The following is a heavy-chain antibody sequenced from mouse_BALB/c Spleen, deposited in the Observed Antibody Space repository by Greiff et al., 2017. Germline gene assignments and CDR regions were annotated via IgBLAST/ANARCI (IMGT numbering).Heavy chain of an antibody. Sequence: QVQLQQPGAGLVKPGASVKLSCKASGYTFTSYWMHWVKQRPGQGLEWIGEIDPSDSYTNYNQKFKGKATLTVDKSSSTAYMQLSSLTSEDSAVYYCARGGGNYAWFAYWGQGTLVTVSA. CDR3: ARGGGNYAWFAY. D-gene: IGHD2-1*01. V-gene: IGHV1-69*02. J-gene: IGHJ3*01. CDR1: GYTFTSYW. CDR2: IDPSDSYT.